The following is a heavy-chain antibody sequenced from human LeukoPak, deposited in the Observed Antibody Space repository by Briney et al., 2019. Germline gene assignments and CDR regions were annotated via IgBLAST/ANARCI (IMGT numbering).Heavy chain of an antibody. CDR1: GFTFGDYA. Sequence: GGSLRLSCTASGFTFGDYAMRWVRQAPGKGLEWVGFIRSKAYGGTTEYAASVKGRFTISRDDSKSIAYLQMNGLKTEDTAVYYCTSSGWYRNYYYYGMDVWGQGTTVTVSS. CDR2: IRSKAYGGTT. V-gene: IGHV3-49*04. CDR3: TSSGWYRNYYYYGMDV. D-gene: IGHD6-19*01. J-gene: IGHJ6*02.